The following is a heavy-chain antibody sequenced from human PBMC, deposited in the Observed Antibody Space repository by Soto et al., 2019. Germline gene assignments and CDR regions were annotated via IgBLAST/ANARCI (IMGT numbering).Heavy chain of an antibody. J-gene: IGHJ4*02. CDR2: ISPDGTGT. CDR3: ARDDGLRTVDY. CDR1: VESFTYYW. Sequence: PGGSIRLSFASCVESFTYYWMTGFRQAPGKGLEWVAKISPDGTGTYYVDSVTGRFTISRDNAKNSLYLQVNGLRADDTAVYYCARDDGLRTVDYGGQGTLVTV. V-gene: IGHV3-7*03.